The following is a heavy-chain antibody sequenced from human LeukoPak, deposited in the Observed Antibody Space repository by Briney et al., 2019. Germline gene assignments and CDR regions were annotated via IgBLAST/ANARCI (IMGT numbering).Heavy chain of an antibody. CDR1: GFTFSTYG. CDR3: AKDSSSLYFDY. V-gene: IGHV3-30-3*01. J-gene: IGHJ4*02. Sequence: GGSLRLSCAASGFTFSTYGMHWVRQAPGKGLEWVAVISYDGSNKYYADSVKGRFTTSRDNSKNTLYLQMNSLRAEDTAVYYCAKDSSSLYFDYWGQGTLVTVSS. CDR2: ISYDGSNK. D-gene: IGHD6-19*01.